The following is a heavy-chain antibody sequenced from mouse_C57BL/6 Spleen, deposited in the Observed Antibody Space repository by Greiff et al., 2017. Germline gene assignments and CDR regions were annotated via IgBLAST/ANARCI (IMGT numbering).Heavy chain of an antibody. J-gene: IGHJ2*01. Sequence: VQLQQSGPELVKPGASVKISCKASGYTFTDYYMNWVKQSHGKSLEWIGDINPNNGGTSYNQKFKGKATLTVGKSSSTAYMVLRSLTSEDSAVYYCARSYPVLSYFDYWGQGTTLTVSS. CDR1: GYTFTDYY. D-gene: IGHD2-10*01. CDR3: ARSYPVLSYFDY. V-gene: IGHV1-26*01. CDR2: INPNNGGT.